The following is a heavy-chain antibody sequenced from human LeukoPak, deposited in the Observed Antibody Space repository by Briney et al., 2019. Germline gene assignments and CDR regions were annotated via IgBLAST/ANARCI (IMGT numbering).Heavy chain of an antibody. D-gene: IGHD1-7*01. J-gene: IGHJ5*02. CDR3: ARAPRGNSAWFDP. V-gene: IGHV4-31*03. CDR1: GGSIGSGGYY. Sequence: SETLSLTCTVSGGSIGSGGYYWSWIRQHPGKGLEWIGYIYYSGSTYYNPSLKSRVTISVDTSKNQFSLKLSSVTAADTAVYYCARAPRGNSAWFDPWGQGTLVTVSS. CDR2: IYYSGST.